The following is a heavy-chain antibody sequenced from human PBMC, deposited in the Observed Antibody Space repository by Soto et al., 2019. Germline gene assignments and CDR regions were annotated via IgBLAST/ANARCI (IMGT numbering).Heavy chain of an antibody. CDR1: GGSISSSNW. V-gene: IGHV4-4*02. D-gene: IGHD4-17*01. J-gene: IGHJ4*02. CDR2: NYHSGST. Sequence: QVQLQESGPGLVKPSGTLSLTCAVSGGSISSSNWWSWVRQPPGKGLEWIGENYHSGSTNYNPSLKSRVTISVDKSKNQVSLKLSSVTAADTAVYYCARSSPDYGGNPASDYWGQGTLVTVSS. CDR3: ARSSPDYGGNPASDY.